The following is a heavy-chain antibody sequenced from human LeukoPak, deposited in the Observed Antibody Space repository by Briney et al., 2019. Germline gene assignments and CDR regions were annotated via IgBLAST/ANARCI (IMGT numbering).Heavy chain of an antibody. D-gene: IGHD4-11*01. CDR2: ISDDGRNK. Sequence: GGSMRLSCAASGFSFISYGMHWVRQAPGKGLEWVGVISDDGRNKKYADSVKGRFTISRDNSKDTLYLQMNSLRDEDTAVYYCAREKLLGGAVTTFFDYWGQGTLVTVSA. V-gene: IGHV3-30*03. CDR1: GFSFISYG. CDR3: AREKLLGGAVTTFFDY. J-gene: IGHJ4*02.